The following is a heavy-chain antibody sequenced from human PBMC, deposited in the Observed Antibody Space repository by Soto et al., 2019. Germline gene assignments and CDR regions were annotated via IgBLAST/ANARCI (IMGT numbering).Heavy chain of an antibody. V-gene: IGHV1-3*01. J-gene: IGHJ3*02. CDR1: GYTFTSYA. CDR2: INAGNGNT. CDR3: ARVGYCSGGSCYPGAFDI. D-gene: IGHD2-15*01. Sequence: QVPLVQSGAEVKKPGASVKVSCKASGYTFTSYAMHWVRQAPGQRLEWMGWINAGNGNTKYSQKFQGRVTITRDTSASTAYMELSSLRSEDTAVYYCARVGYCSGGSCYPGAFDIWGQGTMVTVSS.